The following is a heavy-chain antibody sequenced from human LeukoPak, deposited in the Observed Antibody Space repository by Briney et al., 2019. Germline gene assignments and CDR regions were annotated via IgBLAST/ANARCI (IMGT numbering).Heavy chain of an antibody. D-gene: IGHD2-15*01. CDR1: GGTFSRYT. CDR3: ARDIVVVVAATSNWFDP. J-gene: IGHJ5*02. Sequence: KAFCRTSGGTFSRYTISWGRPATREGVEGMVRIIPILCIANYGQKFEGRVTITADKNTSTAHMELSSLRSEDTAVYYCARDIVVVVAATSNWFDPWGQRTLVTVST. CDR2: IIPILCIA. V-gene: IGHV1-69*04.